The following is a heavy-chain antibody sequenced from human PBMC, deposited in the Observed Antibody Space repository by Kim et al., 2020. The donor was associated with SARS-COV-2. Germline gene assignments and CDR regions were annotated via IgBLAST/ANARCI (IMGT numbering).Heavy chain of an antibody. Sequence: NNKYYREPVKGRFTISRDNSKNTLYLQMNSLRAEDTAVYYCARDSYGMDVWGQGTTVTVSS. V-gene: IGHV3-30*10. J-gene: IGHJ6*02. CDR2: NNK. CDR3: ARDSYGMDV.